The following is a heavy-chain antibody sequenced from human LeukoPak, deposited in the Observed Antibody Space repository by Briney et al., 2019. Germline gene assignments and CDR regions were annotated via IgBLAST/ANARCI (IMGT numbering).Heavy chain of an antibody. CDR1: GGSFSGYY. V-gene: IGHV4-34*01. D-gene: IGHD3-9*01. Sequence: SETLSLTCVVYGGSFSGYYWSWIRQSPGKGLEWIGEINHSGSTNYNPSLKSQVTISIDTSKKQFSLKLSSVTAADTAVYYCARAISYYDILTGYYPRKYYFDYWGQGTLVTVSS. CDR3: ARAISYYDILTGYYPRKYYFDY. CDR2: INHSGST. J-gene: IGHJ4*02.